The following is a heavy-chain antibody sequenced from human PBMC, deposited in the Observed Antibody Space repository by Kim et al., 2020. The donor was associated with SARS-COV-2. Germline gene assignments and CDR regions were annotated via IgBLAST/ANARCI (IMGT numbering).Heavy chain of an antibody. V-gene: IGHV3-30*01. J-gene: IGHJ4*02. D-gene: IGHD3-3*01. Sequence: SVKGRFTISRDNSKNTLYLQMNSLRPEDTAVYYCARGGTYYDFLFSPGKYWGQGTLVIVSS. CDR3: ARGGTYYDFLFSPGKY.